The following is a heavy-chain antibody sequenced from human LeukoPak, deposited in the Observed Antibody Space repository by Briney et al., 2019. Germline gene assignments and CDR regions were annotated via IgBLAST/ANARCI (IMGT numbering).Heavy chain of an antibody. J-gene: IGHJ4*02. V-gene: IGHV5-51*01. CDR1: GYSFTSYW. D-gene: IGHD5-18*01. CDR2: IYPGDSDT. CDR3: ARLDFGYSYGSRGIDY. Sequence: HGESLKISCKGSGYSFTSYWIGWVRQMPGKGLEWMGIIYPGDSDTRYSPSFQGQVTISADKSISTAYLQWSSLKASDTAMYYCARLDFGYSYGSRGIDYWGQGTLVTVSS.